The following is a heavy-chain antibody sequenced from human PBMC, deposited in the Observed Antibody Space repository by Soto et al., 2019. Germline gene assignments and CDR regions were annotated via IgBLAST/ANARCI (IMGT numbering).Heavy chain of an antibody. CDR3: AIGRDSSGYYAAMDY. Sequence: ASVKVSCKASGGTFSSYAISWVRQAPGQGLEWMGGIIPIFGTANYAQKFQGRVTITADESTSTAYMELSSLRSEDTAVYYCAIGRDSSGYYAAMDYWGQGTLVTVS. CDR2: IIPIFGTA. CDR1: GGTFSSYA. V-gene: IGHV1-69*13. D-gene: IGHD3-22*01. J-gene: IGHJ4*02.